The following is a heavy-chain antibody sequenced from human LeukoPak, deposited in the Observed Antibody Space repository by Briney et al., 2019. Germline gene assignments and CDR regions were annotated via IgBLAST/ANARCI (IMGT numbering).Heavy chain of an antibody. J-gene: IGHJ3*02. CDR2: IIPILGIA. Sequence: SVKVSCKASGGTFSSYAISWVRQAPGQGLEWMGRIIPILGIANYAQKFQGRVTITADKSTSTAYMELSSLRSEDTAVYYCASLGRDSSGYFPPDAFDIWGQGTMVTVYS. CDR3: ASLGRDSSGYFPPDAFDI. D-gene: IGHD3-22*01. CDR1: GGTFSSYA. V-gene: IGHV1-69*04.